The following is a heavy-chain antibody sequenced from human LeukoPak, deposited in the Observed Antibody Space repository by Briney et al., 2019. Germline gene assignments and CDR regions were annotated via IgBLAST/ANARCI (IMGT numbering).Heavy chain of an antibody. CDR3: ARDFYITMIVVAMGY. J-gene: IGHJ4*02. V-gene: IGHV1-69*04. D-gene: IGHD3-22*01. Sequence: SVKVSCKASGGTFSSYAISWVRQAPGQGLEWMGRIIPILGIANYAQKFQGRVTITADKSTSTAYMELSSLRSEDTAVYYCARDFYITMIVVAMGYWGQGALVTVSS. CDR2: IIPILGIA. CDR1: GGTFSSYA.